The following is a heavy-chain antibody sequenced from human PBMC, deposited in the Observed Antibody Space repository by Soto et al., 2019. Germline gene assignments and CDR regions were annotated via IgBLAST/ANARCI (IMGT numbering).Heavy chain of an antibody. CDR1: GYTFTSYG. Sequence: QVQLVQSGAEVKKPGASVKVSCKASGYTFTSYGISWVRQAPGQGLEWMGWNSAYNGNTHYAQKLQGRVTMTTDTSTNTADMELRSLRSDDTCVYYCATGRRVFWFDAWGQGALVTDSS. CDR2: NSAYNGNT. V-gene: IGHV1-18*01. J-gene: IGHJ5*02. CDR3: ATGRRVFWFDA.